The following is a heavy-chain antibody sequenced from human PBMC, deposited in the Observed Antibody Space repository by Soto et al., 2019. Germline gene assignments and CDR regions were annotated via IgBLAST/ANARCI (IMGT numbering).Heavy chain of an antibody. CDR1: GGSISSYY. J-gene: IGHJ4*02. CDR3: ARSHLNWETPIFDC. CDR2: IYYSGST. V-gene: IGHV4-59*01. D-gene: IGHD7-27*01. Sequence: QVQLQESGPGLVKPSETLSLTCTVSGGSISSYYWSWIRQPPGKGLEWIGYIYYSGSTNYNPSLKSRVTISVDTSKNQFSLKLSSVTAADTAVYYCARSHLNWETPIFDCWGQGTLVTVSS.